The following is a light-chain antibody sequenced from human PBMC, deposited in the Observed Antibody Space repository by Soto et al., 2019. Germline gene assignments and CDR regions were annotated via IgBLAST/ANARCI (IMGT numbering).Light chain of an antibody. V-gene: IGKV1-9*01. Sequence: DIQLTQSPSFLSASVGDRVTITCRASQGISNYLAWYQQKPGKAPNLLIYVASTLQRGVPSRFSGSGSGTEFTLPISSLQPEDLATYYCQQRFSFPPTFGQRTRLEIK. J-gene: IGKJ5*01. CDR3: QQRFSFPPT. CDR2: VAS. CDR1: QGISNY.